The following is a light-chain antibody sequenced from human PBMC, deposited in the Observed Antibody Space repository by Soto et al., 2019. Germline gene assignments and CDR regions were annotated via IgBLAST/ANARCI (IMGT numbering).Light chain of an antibody. J-gene: IGLJ1*01. CDR2: DVS. V-gene: IGLV2-11*01. CDR1: SRDVGGYNF. Sequence: QSALTQPRSVSGSPGQSVTISCSGTSRDVGGYNFVSWYQQHPGKGPKLIVYDVSKRPSGVPDRFSGSKSGNTASLTLSGLHADDEADYYCRSYAGSYSYVFGTGTKLTVL. CDR3: RSYAGSYSYV.